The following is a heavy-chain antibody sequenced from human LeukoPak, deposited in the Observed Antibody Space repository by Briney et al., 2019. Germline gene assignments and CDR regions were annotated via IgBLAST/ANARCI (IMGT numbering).Heavy chain of an antibody. J-gene: IGHJ4*02. CDR1: GGSISSYY. V-gene: IGHV4-59*01. Sequence: SETLSLTCTVSGGSISSYYWSWIRQPPGNGLEWIGYIYYSGSTNYNPSLKSRVTISVDTSKNQFSLKLSSVTAADTAVYYCASHPRDSSGYYHLGVDYWGRRTLVTVSS. CDR3: ASHPRDSSGYYHLGVDY. D-gene: IGHD3-22*01. CDR2: IYYSGST.